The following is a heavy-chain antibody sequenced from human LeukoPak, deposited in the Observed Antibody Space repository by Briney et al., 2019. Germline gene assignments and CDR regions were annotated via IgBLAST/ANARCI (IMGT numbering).Heavy chain of an antibody. V-gene: IGHV3-64*04. CDR1: GFTFSSYA. Sequence: GGSLRLSCSASGFTFSSYAMHWVRQAPGKGLEYVSAISSNGGSTYYADSVKGRFTISRDNSKNTLYLQMNSLRAEDTAVYYCAKDNWNVGITMIVVATFDYWGQGTLVTVSS. CDR3: AKDNWNVGITMIVVATFDY. D-gene: IGHD3-22*01. CDR2: ISSNGGST. J-gene: IGHJ4*02.